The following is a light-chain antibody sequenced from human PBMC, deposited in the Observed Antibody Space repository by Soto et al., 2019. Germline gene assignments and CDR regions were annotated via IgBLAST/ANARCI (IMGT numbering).Light chain of an antibody. Sequence: DIQMTQSPSSLAASVGDRVTITCQASQDITKYLNWYQQKPGIAPKVLISDASNLETGVPPRFSGSGSVTEFTLTISGRQPEDFATYYCQQYDNLPLTFGPGTQLEMK. J-gene: IGKJ3*01. CDR1: QDITKY. CDR2: DAS. V-gene: IGKV1-33*01. CDR3: QQYDNLPLT.